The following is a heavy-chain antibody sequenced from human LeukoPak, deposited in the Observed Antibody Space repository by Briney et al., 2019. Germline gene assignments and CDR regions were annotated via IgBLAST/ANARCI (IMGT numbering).Heavy chain of an antibody. CDR3: ARGDLLYDSSGYFSPYYYYGMDV. CDR1: GGSFSGYY. Sequence: SETLSLTCAVYGGSFSGYYWSWIRQPPGKGLEWIGEINHSGSTNYNPSLKSRVTISVDTSKNQFSLKLSSVTAADTAVYYCARGDLLYDSSGYFSPYYYYGMDVWGQGTTVTVSS. J-gene: IGHJ6*02. V-gene: IGHV4-34*01. D-gene: IGHD3-22*01. CDR2: INHSGST.